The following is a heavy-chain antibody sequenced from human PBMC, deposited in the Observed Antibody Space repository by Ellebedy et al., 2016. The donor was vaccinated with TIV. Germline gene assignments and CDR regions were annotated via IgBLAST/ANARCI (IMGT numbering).Heavy chain of an antibody. D-gene: IGHD3-22*01. CDR1: GYTFTGYY. Sequence: AASVKVSCKASGYTFTGYYMHWVRQAPGQGLEWMGWINPNSGGTNYAQKFQGWVTMTRDTSISTAYMELSRLRSEDTAVYYCARVIVDPRGMDVWGQGTTVTVSS. CDR3: ARVIVDPRGMDV. CDR2: INPNSGGT. V-gene: IGHV1-2*04. J-gene: IGHJ6*02.